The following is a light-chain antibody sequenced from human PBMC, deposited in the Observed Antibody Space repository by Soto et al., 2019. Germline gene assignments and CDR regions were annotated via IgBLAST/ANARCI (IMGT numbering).Light chain of an antibody. CDR3: SSYAGSNNFV. Sequence: QSALTQPPSASGSPGQSVTISCTGTSSDVGDYNYVSWYQQHPGKAPKLMTYEVSKRPSGVPDRFSGSKSGNTASLTVSGLQAEDEADYYCSSYAGSNNFVFGTGTKVTAL. J-gene: IGLJ1*01. CDR1: SSDVGDYNY. V-gene: IGLV2-8*01. CDR2: EVS.